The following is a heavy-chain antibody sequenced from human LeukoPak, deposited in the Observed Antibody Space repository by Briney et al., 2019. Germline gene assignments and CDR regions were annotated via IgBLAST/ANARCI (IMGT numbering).Heavy chain of an antibody. D-gene: IGHD2-2*01. CDR1: GGSISSSSYY. V-gene: IGHV4-39*01. J-gene: IGHJ4*02. Sequence: PSETLSLTCTVSGGSISSSSYYWGWIRQPPGKGLEWIGSIYYSGSTYYNPSLKSRVTISVDTSKNQFSLKLSSVTAADTAVYYCARQLGYSSSTSCYADKVDYWGQGTLVTVSP. CDR2: IYYSGST. CDR3: ARQLGYSSSTSCYADKVDY.